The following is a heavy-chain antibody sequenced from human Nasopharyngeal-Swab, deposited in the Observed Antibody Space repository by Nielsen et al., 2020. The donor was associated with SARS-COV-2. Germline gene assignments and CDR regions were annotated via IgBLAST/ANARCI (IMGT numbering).Heavy chain of an antibody. J-gene: IGHJ6*02. Sequence: SETLSLTCTVSGDSMRSYYWNWIRQPPGKGLEWIGYIHYSGSGNYNPSLNSRVTISVDTSKNQFSLRVNFVTAADTAVYYCARHSGEYHYGLDVWGQGTTVTVS. V-gene: IGHV4-59*08. CDR3: ARHSGEYHYGLDV. CDR2: IHYSGSG. CDR1: GDSMRSYY. D-gene: IGHD1-1*01.